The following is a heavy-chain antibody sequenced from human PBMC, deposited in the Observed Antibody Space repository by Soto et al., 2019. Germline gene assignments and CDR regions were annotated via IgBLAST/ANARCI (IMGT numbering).Heavy chain of an antibody. V-gene: IGHV3-23*01. J-gene: IGHJ5*02. CDR3: AQDLGSSWYHYNSFAP. Sequence: EVQLLESGGGLVQPGGSLRLSCAASGFTFSGYAMSWVRQAPGKGLEWVSAIGSGSPFYADSVKGRFTISRDNDNSMLYLHMNSLRADDTAVYFCAQDLGSSWYHYNSFAPGGQGTLVTVSS. CDR1: GFTFSGYA. D-gene: IGHD6-13*01. CDR2: IGSGSP.